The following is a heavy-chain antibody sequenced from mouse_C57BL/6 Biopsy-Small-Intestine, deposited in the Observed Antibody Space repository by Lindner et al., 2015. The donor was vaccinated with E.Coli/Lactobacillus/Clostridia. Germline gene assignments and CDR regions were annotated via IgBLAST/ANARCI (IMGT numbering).Heavy chain of an antibody. CDR1: GYSFTGYY. Sequence: VQLQESGPELVKPGASVKISCKASGYSFTGYYMNWVKQSPEKSPELIGEINPRTGDSTHNQKFKAKATLTADKSSSTVYMQLMSLTSEDSAVYYCARSDEGSFPYWGQGTLVIASA. CDR2: INPRTGDS. J-gene: IGHJ3*01. CDR3: ARSDEGSFPY. V-gene: IGHV1-42*01.